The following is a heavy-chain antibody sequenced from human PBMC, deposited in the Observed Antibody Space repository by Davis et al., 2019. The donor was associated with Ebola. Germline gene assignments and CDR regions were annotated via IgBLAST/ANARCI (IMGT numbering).Heavy chain of an antibody. CDR2: IYPGDSDT. V-gene: IGHV5-51*01. Sequence: GESLKISCQASGYTFSNYWIGWVRQTPGKGLEWMGIIYPGDSDTRYSPSFQGQVTISADKSISTAYLQWSSLKASDTAMYYCARHGAAGYYFDYWGQGTLVTVSS. J-gene: IGHJ4*02. D-gene: IGHD6-13*01. CDR3: ARHGAAGYYFDY. CDR1: GYTFSNYW.